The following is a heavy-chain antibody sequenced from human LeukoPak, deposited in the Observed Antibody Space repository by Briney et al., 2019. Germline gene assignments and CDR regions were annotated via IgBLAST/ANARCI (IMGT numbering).Heavy chain of an antibody. CDR2: ISSSGSTI. D-gene: IGHD2-2*01. CDR1: GFTFSDYY. V-gene: IGHV3-11*01. J-gene: IGHJ6*03. Sequence: GGSLRPSCAASGFTFSDYYMSWIRQAPGKGLEWVSYISSSGSTIYYADSVKGRFTISRDNAKNSLYLQMNSLRAEDTAVYYCASPLGYCSSTSCYYDYYMDVWGKGTTVTVSS. CDR3: ASPLGYCSSTSCYYDYYMDV.